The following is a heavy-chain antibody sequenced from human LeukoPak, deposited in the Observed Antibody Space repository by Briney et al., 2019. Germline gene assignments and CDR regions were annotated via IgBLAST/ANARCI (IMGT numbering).Heavy chain of an antibody. J-gene: IGHJ3*02. CDR1: GFTFSSYW. Sequence: TGGSLRLSCAASGFTFSSYWMSWVRQAPGKGLEWVANIKQDGSEKYYVDSVKGRFTISRDNAKNSLYLQMNSLRAEDTAVYYCAREWATVTTDAFDIWGQGTMVTVSS. CDR2: IKQDGSEK. D-gene: IGHD4-17*01. CDR3: AREWATVTTDAFDI. V-gene: IGHV3-7*01.